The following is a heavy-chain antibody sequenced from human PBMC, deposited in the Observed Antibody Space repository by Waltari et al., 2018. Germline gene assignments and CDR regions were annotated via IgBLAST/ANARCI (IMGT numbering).Heavy chain of an antibody. CDR2: IQSDGTT. V-gene: IGHV3-66*04. Sequence: EVYLVESGGGLVQPGGSLGLSCAASGFTVSSDFMSWVRQAPGKGLGGVSVIQSDGTTYYADSVKGRFTVSRDTSKNTVYLQMNSLRDEDTAVYYCARHDYGGYWGQGTLVTVSS. J-gene: IGHJ4*02. D-gene: IGHD4-17*01. CDR1: GFTVSSDF. CDR3: ARHDYGGY.